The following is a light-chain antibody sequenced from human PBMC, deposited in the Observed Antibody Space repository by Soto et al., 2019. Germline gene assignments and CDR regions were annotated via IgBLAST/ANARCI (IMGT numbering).Light chain of an antibody. Sequence: EIVMTQSPATLSVSPGERATLSCRASQSVSSDLAWYQQKPGQAPRLLIYGASNRASGFPARFSGSRSGTDFSLTISSLQSEDLAVYYCQQYNNWPHTFGQGTRVEIK. V-gene: IGKV3-15*01. CDR2: GAS. CDR3: QQYNNWPHT. J-gene: IGKJ1*01. CDR1: QSVSSD.